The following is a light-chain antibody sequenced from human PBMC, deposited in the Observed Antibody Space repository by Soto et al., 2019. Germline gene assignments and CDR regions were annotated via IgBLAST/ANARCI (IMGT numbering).Light chain of an antibody. CDR3: QQRSRT. CDR1: QSVSRY. J-gene: IGKJ4*01. CDR2: DAS. V-gene: IGKV3-11*01. Sequence: EIVLTQSPATLSLSPGERATLSCRASQSVSRYLAWYQQKPGQAPRLLIYDASNRATGVPPRCSGSGSGTDFTLTITSLEPEDFAVYYCQQRSRTFGGGTRVEIK.